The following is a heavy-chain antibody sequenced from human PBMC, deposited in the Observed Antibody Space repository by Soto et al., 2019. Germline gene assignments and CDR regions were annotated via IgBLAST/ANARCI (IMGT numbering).Heavy chain of an antibody. D-gene: IGHD6-13*01. CDR1: GGSISSYY. V-gene: IGHV4-59*01. CDR3: ARGGPAALDY. Sequence: SETLSLTCTVSGGSISSYYWSWIRQPPGKGLEWIGYIYSSGSTNYNPSLKSRVTMSVDTSKNQFSLKLSSLTAADTAVYYCARGGPAALDYWGQGTLVTVSS. J-gene: IGHJ4*02. CDR2: IYSSGST.